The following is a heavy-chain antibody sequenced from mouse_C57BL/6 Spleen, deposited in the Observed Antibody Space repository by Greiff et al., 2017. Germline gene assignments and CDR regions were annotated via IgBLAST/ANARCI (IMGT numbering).Heavy chain of an antibody. Sequence: QVQLKQSGPGLVQPSQSLSITCTVSGFSLTSYGVHWVRQSPGKGLEWLGVIWSGGSTDYNAAFISRLSISKANSKSQVFFKMNSLQADDTAIYYCARGLYDDDPYYFDYWGQGTTLTVSS. CDR2: IWSGGST. J-gene: IGHJ2*01. CDR1: GFSLTSYG. CDR3: ARGLYDDDPYYFDY. V-gene: IGHV2-2*01. D-gene: IGHD2-4*01.